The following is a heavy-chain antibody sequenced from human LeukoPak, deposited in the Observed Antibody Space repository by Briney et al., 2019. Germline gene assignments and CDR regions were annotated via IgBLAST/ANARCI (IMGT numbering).Heavy chain of an antibody. CDR3: AREYSSSSGRRAFDI. Sequence: SETLSLTCTVSGGSISGYDWSWIRQPPGKGLGWIGYIYYSGSTNYNPSHNSPLPISLDTSENQSSLKLSALTAADTAVYYCAREYSSSSGRRAFDIWGQGTMVTVSS. CDR2: IYYSGST. D-gene: IGHD6-6*01. V-gene: IGHV4-59*08. J-gene: IGHJ3*02. CDR1: GGSISGYD.